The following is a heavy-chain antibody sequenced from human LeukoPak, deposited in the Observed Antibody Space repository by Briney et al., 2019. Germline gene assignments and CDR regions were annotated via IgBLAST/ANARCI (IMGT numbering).Heavy chain of an antibody. CDR2: AYYRSKWYN. D-gene: IGHD2-2*01. CDR3: ARGGIGYCTSSSCYFDY. V-gene: IGHV6-1*01. J-gene: IGHJ4*02. Sequence: SQTLSLTCAISGDSVSSAAWNWIRQSPSRGLEWLGRAYYRSKWYNDYAVSVKSRITINPDTSKNQFSLQLNSVTPEDTAVYYCARGGIGYCTSSSCYFDYWGQGTLVTVSS. CDR1: GDSVSSAA.